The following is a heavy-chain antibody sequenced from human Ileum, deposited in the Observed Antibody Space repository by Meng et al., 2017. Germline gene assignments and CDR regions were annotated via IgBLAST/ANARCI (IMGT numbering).Heavy chain of an antibody. CDR3: ARMVGAAAGQNWFDP. V-gene: IGHV3-20*04. CDR2: INWNGGST. CDR1: GFTFDDYG. Sequence: GGSLRLSCAASGFTFDDYGMSWVRQAPGKGLEWVSGINWNGGSTGYADSVKGRFTISRDNAKNSLYLQMNSLRAEDTALYYCARMVGAAAGQNWFDPWGQGTLVTVSS. D-gene: IGHD6-13*01. J-gene: IGHJ5*02.